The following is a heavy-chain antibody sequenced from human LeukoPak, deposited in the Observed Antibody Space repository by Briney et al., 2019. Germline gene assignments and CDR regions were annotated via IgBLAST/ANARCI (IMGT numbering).Heavy chain of an antibody. Sequence: PGGSLRLSCAASGFTFSSYAMSWVRQAPGKGLEWIGEIHRSGSPNYNPSLQSRVTTSIDRSRNQIALELSSVTAADTAVYYCAREILGGFNPGAYWGQGTLVTVSS. CDR3: AREILGGFNPGAY. CDR2: IHRSGSP. D-gene: IGHD1-14*01. V-gene: IGHV4-4*02. CDR1: GFTFSSYAM. J-gene: IGHJ4*02.